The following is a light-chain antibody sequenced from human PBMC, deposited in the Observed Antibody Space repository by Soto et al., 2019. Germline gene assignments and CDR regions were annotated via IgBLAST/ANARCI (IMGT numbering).Light chain of an antibody. CDR1: QSISSW. CDR2: DAS. CDR3: QQYTSYPYP. V-gene: IGKV1-5*01. Sequence: DIQMTQSPSTLSASVGDRVTITCRASQSISSWLAWYQQKPGKAPKLLIYDASSLESGVPSRFSGSGSGTELTLTISRLQPDDFATYYCQQYTSYPYPFAQGTKVEI. J-gene: IGKJ2*01.